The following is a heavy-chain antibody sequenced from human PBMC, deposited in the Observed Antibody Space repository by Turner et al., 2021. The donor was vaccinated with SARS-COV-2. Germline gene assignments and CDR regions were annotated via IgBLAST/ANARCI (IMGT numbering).Heavy chain of an antibody. CDR2: IKSKIDSGTV. CDR1: GFTFSTTW. CDR3: ATANKFYDYMDV. Sequence: EVQLVVSGGGLVEPGGSLRVSCAASGFTFSTTWMTWVRQAPGKGLEWVGRIKSKIDSGTVDYAAPVKGRFTISRDDSEDTLYMQMNSLKTEDTAVYYCATANKFYDYMDVWGEGATVTVSS. V-gene: IGHV3-15*01. J-gene: IGHJ6*03.